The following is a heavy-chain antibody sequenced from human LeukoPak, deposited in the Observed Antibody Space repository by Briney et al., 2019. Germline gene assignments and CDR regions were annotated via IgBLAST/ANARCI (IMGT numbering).Heavy chain of an antibody. CDR3: ARGNPLTGYYILDY. CDR2: IYYSGST. CDR1: GGSISSYY. Sequence: SETLSLTWTVSGGSISSYYWSWIRQPPGKGLEWIGYIYYSGSTNYNPSIKSRVTISVDTSKTQFSLKLSSVTAADTAVYYCARGNPLTGYYILDYWGQGTLVTVSS. D-gene: IGHD3-9*01. J-gene: IGHJ4*02. V-gene: IGHV4-59*01.